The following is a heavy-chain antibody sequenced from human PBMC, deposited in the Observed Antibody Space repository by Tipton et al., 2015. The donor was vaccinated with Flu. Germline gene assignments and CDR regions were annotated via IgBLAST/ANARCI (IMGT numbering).Heavy chain of an antibody. D-gene: IGHD3-10*01. CDR1: GFTFSSYA. J-gene: IGHJ4*02. CDR2: IWDNGSNK. CDR3: ARDRGLAPFDY. Sequence: AASGFTFSSYAMHWVRQAPGKGLEWVAVIWDNGSNKFYADSVKGRFTISRDNSNNILYLQMNSLRAEDTAAYYCARDRGLAPFDYWGQGALVSVYS. V-gene: IGHV3-33*01.